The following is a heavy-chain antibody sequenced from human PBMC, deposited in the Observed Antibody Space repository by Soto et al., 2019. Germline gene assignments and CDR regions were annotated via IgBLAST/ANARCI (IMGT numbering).Heavy chain of an antibody. D-gene: IGHD6-19*01. V-gene: IGHV3-23*01. J-gene: IGHJ4*02. CDR2: ISGSGGST. CDR1: GFTFSSYA. Sequence: EVQLLESGGGLVQPGGSLRLSCAASGFTFSSYAMSWVRQAPGKGLEWVSAISGSGGSTYYADSVKGRFTISRDNSKNTLYLQMNSLSAEDTAVYYCAKDTAPIAVAGYNNFDYWGQGTLVTVSS. CDR3: AKDTAPIAVAGYNNFDY.